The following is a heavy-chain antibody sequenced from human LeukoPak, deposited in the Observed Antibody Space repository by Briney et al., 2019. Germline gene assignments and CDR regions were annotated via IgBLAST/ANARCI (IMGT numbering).Heavy chain of an antibody. CDR3: AKGDKMLTWRRTYNRFDP. CDR1: GFTFSTYW. Sequence: GGSLRLSCAASGFTFSTYWMTWVRQAPGKGLEWVANIKQDGSEKYFVDSVKGRFSISGDNAKNSLYLQMNSLRAEDTAVYFCAKGDKMLTWRRTYNRFDPWGQGTLVTVSS. D-gene: IGHD3-16*01. V-gene: IGHV3-7*01. J-gene: IGHJ5*02. CDR2: IKQDGSEK.